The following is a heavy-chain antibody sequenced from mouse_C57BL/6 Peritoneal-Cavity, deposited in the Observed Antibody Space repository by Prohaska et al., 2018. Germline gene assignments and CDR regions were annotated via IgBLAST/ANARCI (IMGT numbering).Heavy chain of an antibody. CDR2: IDPNSGGT. J-gene: IGHJ2*01. Sequence: QVQLQQPGAELVKPGASVKLSCKASGYTFTSYWMHWVKQRPGRGLAWIGSIDPNSGGTKYNEKFKSKSTLTVDKPSSTAYMQLSSLTSEASAVYDVVRSQFDCGGQGTTLTVSS. V-gene: IGHV1-72*01. CDR3: VRSQFDC. CDR1: GYTFTSYW.